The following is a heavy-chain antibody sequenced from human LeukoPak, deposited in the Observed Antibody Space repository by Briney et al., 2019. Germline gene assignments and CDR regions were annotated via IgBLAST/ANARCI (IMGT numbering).Heavy chain of an antibody. CDR2: IYYTGST. Sequence: SETLSLTCTVSGGSISSYYWSWIRQPPGKGLEWIGYIYYTGSTIYNPSLKSRVTISVDTSKNQFSLKLSSVTAADTAVYYCARGADSSGYYSIFYFDYWGQGTLVTVSS. D-gene: IGHD3-22*01. V-gene: IGHV4-59*01. CDR3: ARGADSSGYYSIFYFDY. J-gene: IGHJ4*02. CDR1: GGSISSYY.